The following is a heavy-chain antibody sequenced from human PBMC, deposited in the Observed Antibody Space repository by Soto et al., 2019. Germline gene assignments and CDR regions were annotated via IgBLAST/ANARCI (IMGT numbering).Heavy chain of an antibody. D-gene: IGHD3-3*01. J-gene: IGHJ4*02. CDR3: ARGVLDDFWSGYLGGIYYFDY. Sequence: QVQLQESGPGLVKPSETLSLTCTVSGGSISSYYWSWIRQPPGKGLEWIGYIYYSGSTNYNPSLKSRVTISVDTSKNQFSLKLSSVTAADTAVYYCARGVLDDFWSGYLGGIYYFDYWGQGTLVTVSS. V-gene: IGHV4-59*01. CDR1: GGSISSYY. CDR2: IYYSGST.